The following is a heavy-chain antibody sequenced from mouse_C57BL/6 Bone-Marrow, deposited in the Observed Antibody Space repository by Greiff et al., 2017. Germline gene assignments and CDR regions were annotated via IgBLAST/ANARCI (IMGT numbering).Heavy chain of an antibody. CDR1: GYTFTSYG. V-gene: IGHV1-81*01. Sequence: QVHVKQSGAELARPWASVKLSCKASGYTFTSYGISWVKQRTGQGLEWIGEIYPRSGNTYYNEKFKGKATLTADKSSSTAYMELRSLTSEDSAVYFCARDTTVVPFAYWGQGTLVTVSA. CDR2: IYPRSGNT. J-gene: IGHJ3*01. CDR3: ARDTTVVPFAY. D-gene: IGHD1-1*01.